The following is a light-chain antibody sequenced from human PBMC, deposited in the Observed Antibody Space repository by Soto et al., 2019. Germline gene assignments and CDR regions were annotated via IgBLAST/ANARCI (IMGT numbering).Light chain of an antibody. CDR2: RNN. Sequence: QSVLTQPPSVSGTPGQRVTISCSGSSSNIGSNYVYWYQQVPGTAPKLLIYRNNQRPSGVPDRFSASKSGTSASLAISGLRSEDEADYYCEAWDDSLSGVVFGGGTKLTVL. J-gene: IGLJ2*01. CDR1: SSNIGSNY. V-gene: IGLV1-47*01. CDR3: EAWDDSLSGVV.